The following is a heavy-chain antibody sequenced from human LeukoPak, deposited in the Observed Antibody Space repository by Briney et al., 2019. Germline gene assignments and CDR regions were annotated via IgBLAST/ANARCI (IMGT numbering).Heavy chain of an antibody. V-gene: IGHV3-21*01. Sequence: GGSLRPSCAASGFTSDDYAMSWVRQAPGKGLEWVSSISSSSSYIYYADSVKGRFTISRDNAKNSLYLQMNSLRAEDTAVYYCASGTTGSGSFDYWGQGTLVTVSS. D-gene: IGHD1-14*01. CDR2: ISSSSSYI. CDR3: ASGTTGSGSFDY. J-gene: IGHJ4*02. CDR1: GFTSDDYA.